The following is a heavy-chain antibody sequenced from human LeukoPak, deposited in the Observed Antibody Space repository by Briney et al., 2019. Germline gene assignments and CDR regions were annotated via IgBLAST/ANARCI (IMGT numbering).Heavy chain of an antibody. CDR1: GFTFDDYA. V-gene: IGHV3-43D*03. D-gene: IGHD2-2*01. CDR2: ISWDGGST. Sequence: GGSLRLSCAASGFTFDDYAMHWVRQAPGKGLEWVSLISWDGGSTYYADSVKGRFTISRDNSKNSLYLQMNSLGAEDTALYYCAKDTTPFAGYCSSTSCYGDYYYMDVWGKGTTVTVSS. J-gene: IGHJ6*03. CDR3: AKDTTPFAGYCSSTSCYGDYYYMDV.